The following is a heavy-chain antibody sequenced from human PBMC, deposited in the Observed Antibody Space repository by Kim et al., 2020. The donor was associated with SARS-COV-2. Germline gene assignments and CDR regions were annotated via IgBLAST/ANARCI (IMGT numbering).Heavy chain of an antibody. J-gene: IGHJ4*02. CDR1: GFTFGDYA. CDR3: TRDHPSGSYYPAFGY. Sequence: GGSLRLSCTASGFTFGDYAMSWVRQAPGKGLEWVGFIRSKAYGGTTEYAASVKGRFTISRDDSKSIAYLQMNSLKTEDTAVYYCTRDHPSGSYYPAFGYWGQGTLVTVSS. CDR2: IRSKAYGGTT. V-gene: IGHV3-49*04. D-gene: IGHD1-26*01.